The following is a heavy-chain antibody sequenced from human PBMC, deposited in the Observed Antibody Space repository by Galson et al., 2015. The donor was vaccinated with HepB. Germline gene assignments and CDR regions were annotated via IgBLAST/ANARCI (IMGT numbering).Heavy chain of an antibody. CDR2: LSYDEMDE. Sequence: SLRLSCAASGFTFSDFGMYWVRQAPGKGLEWLGGLSYDEMDEFYVDSVKGRFTISRDNSKNTLYLQMNSLRIDDTAVYYCAKGGAEGYWGQGTLVTVSS. J-gene: IGHJ4*02. D-gene: IGHD3-10*01. CDR1: GFTFSDFG. V-gene: IGHV3-30*18. CDR3: AKGGAEGY.